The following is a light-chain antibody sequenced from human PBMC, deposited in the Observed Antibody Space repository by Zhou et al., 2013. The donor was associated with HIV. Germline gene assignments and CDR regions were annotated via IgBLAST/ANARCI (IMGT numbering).Light chain of an antibody. J-gene: IGKJ2*01. CDR2: GAS. Sequence: ETEMTQSPTTLSVSPGERATLSCRASQSVTSSYLAWYQQKPGQAPRLLIYGASSRATGIPDRFSGSGSGTDFTLTISRLEPEDFAVYYCQLYGTSPPGYTFGLGDQAGDQT. CDR1: QSVTSSY. CDR3: QLYGTSPPGYT. V-gene: IGKV3-20*01.